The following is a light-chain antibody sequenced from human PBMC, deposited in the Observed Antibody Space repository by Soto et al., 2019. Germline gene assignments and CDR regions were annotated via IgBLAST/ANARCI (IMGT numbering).Light chain of an antibody. V-gene: IGKV1-5*03. Sequence: DIQMTQSPSTLSGSVGDRVTITCRASQTISSWLAWYQQKPGKAPKLLIYKASTLKSGVPSRFSGSGSVTEFTLTIRSLQPDDFATYYCQHYNSYSEAFGQGTKVELK. J-gene: IGKJ1*01. CDR3: QHYNSYSEA. CDR2: KAS. CDR1: QTISSW.